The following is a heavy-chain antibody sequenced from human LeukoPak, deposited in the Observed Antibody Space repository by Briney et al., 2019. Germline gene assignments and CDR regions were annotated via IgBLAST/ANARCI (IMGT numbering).Heavy chain of an antibody. CDR1: GYTFTSYG. CDR3: ARDWEVRYYYDSSGYYHYFDY. D-gene: IGHD3-22*01. CDR2: ISAYNGNT. Sequence: GASVKVSCKASGYTFTSYGISWVRQAPGQGLEWMGWISAYNGNTNYAQKLQGRVTMTTDTSTSTAYMELRSLRSDDTAVYYCARDWEVRYYYDSSGYYHYFDYWGQGTLVTVSS. V-gene: IGHV1-18*01. J-gene: IGHJ4*02.